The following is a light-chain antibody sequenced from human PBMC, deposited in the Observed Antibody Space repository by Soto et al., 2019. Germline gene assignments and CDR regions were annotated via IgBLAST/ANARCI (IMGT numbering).Light chain of an antibody. CDR2: DAS. J-gene: IGKJ4*01. Sequence: EIVLKQSPGTLSLSPGERATLSCRASQSVNNYLAWYQQKPGQAPRLLIYDASNRATGISPRFSGSGSGTDFTLTISSLEPEDSAVYYCQQRGTWPWLTFGGGTRVEI. V-gene: IGKV3-11*01. CDR3: QQRGTWPWLT. CDR1: QSVNNY.